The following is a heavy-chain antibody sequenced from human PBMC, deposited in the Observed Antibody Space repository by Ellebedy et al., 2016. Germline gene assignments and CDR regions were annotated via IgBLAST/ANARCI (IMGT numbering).Heavy chain of an antibody. Sequence: SETLSLTCTVSGGSISSGDYYWSWIRQPPGKGLEWIGYIYYSGSTYYNPSLKSRVTISVDTSKNQFSLKLSSVTAADTAVYYCARVGHASDYEFYWGQGTLVTVSS. D-gene: IGHD4-17*01. CDR1: GGSISSGDYY. V-gene: IGHV4-30-4*01. CDR2: IYYSGST. CDR3: ARVGHASDYEFY. J-gene: IGHJ4*02.